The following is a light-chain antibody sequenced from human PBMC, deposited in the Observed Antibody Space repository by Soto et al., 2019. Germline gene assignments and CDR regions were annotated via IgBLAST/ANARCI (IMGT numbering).Light chain of an antibody. CDR2: GAS. CDR3: QQYGSSPPYT. Sequence: EIVLTQSPGTLSLSPGERATLSCRASQSVSSNYLAWYQQKPGQAPRLVIYGASNRATGIPDRFSGSGSWTDFTLTINRLEPEDCAVYYCQQYGSSPPYTVGQGTKLEIK. CDR1: QSVSSNY. V-gene: IGKV3-20*01. J-gene: IGKJ2*01.